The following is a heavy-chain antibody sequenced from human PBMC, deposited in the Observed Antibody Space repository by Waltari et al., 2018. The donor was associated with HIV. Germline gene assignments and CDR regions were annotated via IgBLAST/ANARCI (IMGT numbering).Heavy chain of an antibody. CDR3: AKFLSKIVVEDY. D-gene: IGHD3-22*01. J-gene: IGHJ4*02. CDR1: GFTFSNYA. CDR2: MSGSGINT. V-gene: IGHV3-23*01. Sequence: EVQLLESGGALVQSGGSLRLSCAASGFTFSNYAMSWVRQAPGKGLEWVIKMSGSGINTYCAESVKVTFTIARDNYKNTLYLQRNSLRADDTAVYYCAKFLSKIVVEDYWGQGTPVTVSS.